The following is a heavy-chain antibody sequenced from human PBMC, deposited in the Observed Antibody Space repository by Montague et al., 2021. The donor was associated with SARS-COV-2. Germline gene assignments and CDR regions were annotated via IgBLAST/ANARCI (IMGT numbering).Heavy chain of an antibody. CDR1: GGSISSYF. D-gene: IGHD3-3*01. J-gene: IGHJ6*02. Sequence: SETLSLTCTVSGGSISSYFWSWIRQPPGKGLEWIGSIYYSGTTNYSPSLKSRVTISVDTSKNQFSLKLGSVTAADTAVYYCARVVRYYDFWSGYTEYYYYGMDVWGQGTTVTVSS. CDR3: ARVVRYYDFWSGYTEYYYYGMDV. CDR2: IYYSGTT. V-gene: IGHV4-59*01.